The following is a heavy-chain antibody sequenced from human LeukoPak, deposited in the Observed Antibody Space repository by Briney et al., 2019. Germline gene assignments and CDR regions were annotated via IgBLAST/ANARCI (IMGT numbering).Heavy chain of an antibody. CDR2: IWYDGSNK. CDR1: GFTFSSYG. J-gene: IGHJ3*02. Sequence: GGSLRLSCAASGFTFSSYGMHWVRQAPGKGLEWVAVIWYDGSNKYYADSVKGRFTISRDNSKNTLYLQMNSLRAEDTAVYYCARGMRTHDAFDIWGQGTMATVSS. CDR3: ARGMRTHDAFDI. D-gene: IGHD1-14*01. V-gene: IGHV3-33*01.